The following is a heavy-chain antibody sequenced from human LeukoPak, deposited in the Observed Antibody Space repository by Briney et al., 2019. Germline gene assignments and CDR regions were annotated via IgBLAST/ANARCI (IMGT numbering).Heavy chain of an antibody. D-gene: IGHD4-23*01. CDR2: IYYSGST. V-gene: IGHV4-31*03. J-gene: IGHJ6*02. CDR3: ARDFSSLRWLPSMDV. Sequence: SETLSLTCTVSGGSISSGGYYWSWIRQHPGKGLEWIGYIYYSGSTYYNPSLKSRVTISVDTSKNQFSLKLSSVTAADTAVYYCARDFSSLRWLPSMDVWGQGTTVTVSS. CDR1: GGSISSGGYY.